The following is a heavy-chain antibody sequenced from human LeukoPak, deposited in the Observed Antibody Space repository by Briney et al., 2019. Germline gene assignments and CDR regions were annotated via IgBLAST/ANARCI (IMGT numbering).Heavy chain of an antibody. CDR3: AKVRDTAPSYYFDY. V-gene: IGHV3-23*01. CDR1: VFTFSSYA. D-gene: IGHD5-18*01. CDR2: ISGSGGST. Sequence: PGGSLRLSCAPSVFTFSSYAMSWVREAPGKGLEWVSAISGSGGSTYYADSVKGRFTISRDNSKNTLYLQMNSLRAEDTAVYYCAKVRDTAPSYYFDYWGQGTLVTVSS. J-gene: IGHJ4*02.